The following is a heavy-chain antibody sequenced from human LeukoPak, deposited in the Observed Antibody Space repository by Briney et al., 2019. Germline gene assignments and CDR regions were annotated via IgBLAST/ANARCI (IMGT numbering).Heavy chain of an antibody. Sequence: SETLSLTCSVFRGSISGYYWSWIRQPPGKGLEWIGYIYYSGSTNYNPSLKSRVTISVDTSKNQFSLKLSSVTAADTAVYYCARHDDFTARLGYYFDYWGQGTLVTVSS. V-gene: IGHV4-59*08. J-gene: IGHJ4*02. CDR1: RGSISGYY. CDR3: ARHDDFTARLGYYFDY. CDR2: IYYSGST. D-gene: IGHD3/OR15-3a*01.